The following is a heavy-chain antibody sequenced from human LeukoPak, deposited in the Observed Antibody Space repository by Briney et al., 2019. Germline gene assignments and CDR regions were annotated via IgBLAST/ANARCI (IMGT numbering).Heavy chain of an antibody. Sequence: ASVKVFCKASGYIFTSYGISWVRQAPGQGLEWMGWISAYNGNTNYAQKLQGRVTMTTDTSTSTAYMELRSLRSDDTAVYYCARSIAAADPGDYWGQGTLVTVSS. CDR1: GYIFTSYG. D-gene: IGHD6-13*01. CDR2: ISAYNGNT. CDR3: ARSIAAADPGDY. J-gene: IGHJ4*02. V-gene: IGHV1-18*01.